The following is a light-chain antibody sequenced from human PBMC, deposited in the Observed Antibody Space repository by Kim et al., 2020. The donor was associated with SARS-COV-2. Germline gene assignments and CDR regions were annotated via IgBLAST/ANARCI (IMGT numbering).Light chain of an antibody. J-gene: IGKJ2*01. Sequence: EIVLTQSPGTLSLSPGERATLSCRASQSVSRTYLAWYQQKPGQAPGLLIYGASTRATGVPDRFSGSGSGTDFTLTISRLEPEDFAVYYCQQYSISLPYTFGQGTKLEI. CDR1: QSVSRTY. CDR3: QQYSISLPYT. V-gene: IGKV3-20*01. CDR2: GAS.